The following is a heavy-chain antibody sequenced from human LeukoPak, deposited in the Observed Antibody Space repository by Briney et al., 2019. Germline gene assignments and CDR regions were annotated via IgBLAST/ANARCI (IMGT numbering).Heavy chain of an antibody. D-gene: IGHD6-13*01. CDR3: ARLVGNSWYLDY. V-gene: IGHV3-33*01. Sequence: GGSLRLSCAASGFTFSSYGLHWVRQAPGKGLEWVAVIWYDGSNKYYADSVKGRFTVSRDNSKNTLYLQMNSLRAEDTAVYYCARLVGNSWYLDYWGQGTLVIVSS. J-gene: IGHJ4*02. CDR1: GFTFSSYG. CDR2: IWYDGSNK.